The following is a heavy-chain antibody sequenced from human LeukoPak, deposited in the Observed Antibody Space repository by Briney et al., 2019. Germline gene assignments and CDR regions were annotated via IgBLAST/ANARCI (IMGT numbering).Heavy chain of an antibody. J-gene: IGHJ3*02. V-gene: IGHV3-23*01. D-gene: IGHD3-9*01. CDR2: ISGSGGST. CDR1: GFTFSSYA. CDR3: ATEPSLGPDWLFPILDAFDI. Sequence: GGSLRLSCAASGFTFSSYAMSWVRQAPGKGLEWVSAISGSGGSTYYADSVKGRFTISRDNSKNTLYLQMNSLRAEDTAVYYCATEPSLGPDWLFPILDAFDIWGQGTMVTVSS.